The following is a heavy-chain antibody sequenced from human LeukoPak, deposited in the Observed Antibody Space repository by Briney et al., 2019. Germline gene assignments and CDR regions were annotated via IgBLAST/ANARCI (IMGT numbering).Heavy chain of an antibody. CDR3: AKIYGSGSYYRGKGFDY. Sequence: PGGSQRLSCAASGFTFNNYAMSWVRQAPGKGLEWVSAISGSGGSTYYADSVKGRFTISRDNSKNTLYLQMNSLRAEDTAIYYCAKIYGSGSYYRGKGFDYWGQGTLVTVSS. D-gene: IGHD3-10*01. CDR1: GFTFNNYA. J-gene: IGHJ4*02. V-gene: IGHV3-23*01. CDR2: ISGSGGST.